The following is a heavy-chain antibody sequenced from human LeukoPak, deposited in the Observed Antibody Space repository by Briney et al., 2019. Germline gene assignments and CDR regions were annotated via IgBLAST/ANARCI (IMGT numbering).Heavy chain of an antibody. Sequence: GGSLRLSCVASGFTFSSRDWMTWVRQAPGKGLEWVAKIKQDGSEKYYVDSVKGRFTISRDNAKNSLYLQMSSLRAEDTAVYYCASKQWLVSDFDYWGQGTLVTVSS. CDR1: GFTFSSRDW. V-gene: IGHV3-7*01. CDR3: ASKQWLVSDFDY. CDR2: IKQDGSEK. J-gene: IGHJ4*02. D-gene: IGHD6-19*01.